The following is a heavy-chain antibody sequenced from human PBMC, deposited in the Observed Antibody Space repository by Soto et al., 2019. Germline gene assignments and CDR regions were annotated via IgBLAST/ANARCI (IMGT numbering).Heavy chain of an antibody. Sequence: PGESLKISCKGSGHTFNGHWIAWVRQMPGKGLEWMGIIYPGDSETRYSPAFEGQVTFSADKAISTAYLQWSSLKASDTAMYFYARHRGFYSGRNFDYYYAMDVWGQGTTVTVSS. J-gene: IGHJ6*02. V-gene: IGHV5-51*01. CDR1: GHTFNGHW. CDR2: IYPGDSET. D-gene: IGHD1-26*01. CDR3: ARHRGFYSGRNFDYYYAMDV.